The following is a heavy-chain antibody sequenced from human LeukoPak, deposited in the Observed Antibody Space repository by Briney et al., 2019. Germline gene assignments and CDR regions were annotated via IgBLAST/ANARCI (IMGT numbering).Heavy chain of an antibody. Sequence: GGSLRLSCAASGFTFSSYSMNWVRQAPGKGLEWVPSISSSSSYIYYADSVKGRFTISRDNAKNSLYLQMNSLRAEDTAVYYCARDVWFGDKTKYYFDYWGQGTLVTVSS. CDR3: ARDVWFGDKTKYYFDY. CDR1: GFTFSSYS. V-gene: IGHV3-21*01. CDR2: ISSSSSYI. D-gene: IGHD3-10*01. J-gene: IGHJ4*02.